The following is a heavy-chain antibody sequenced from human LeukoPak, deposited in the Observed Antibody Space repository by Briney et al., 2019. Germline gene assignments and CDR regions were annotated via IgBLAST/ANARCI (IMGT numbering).Heavy chain of an antibody. V-gene: IGHV4-39*07. Sequence: PSETLSLTCSVSGASISSSSYYWGWIRQPPGKGLEWIGSIYYSGSTYYNSSLKSQVTISVDTSNNQFSLRLNSVTAAHTAVYYCARIGLGSSEDYWGQGTLVTVSS. J-gene: IGHJ4*02. CDR3: ARIGLGSSEDY. CDR1: GASISSSSYY. CDR2: IYYSGST. D-gene: IGHD2-2*01.